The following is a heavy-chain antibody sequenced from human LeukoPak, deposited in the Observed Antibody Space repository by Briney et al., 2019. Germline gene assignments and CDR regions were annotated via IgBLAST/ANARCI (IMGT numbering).Heavy chain of an antibody. D-gene: IGHD3-22*01. CDR2: ISTYIGNT. CDR3: VRGGGYYDPSGSYFWVREKFDY. Sequence: GASVKVSCKASGYTFTSYDINWVRQAPGQGLEWMGWISTYIGNTNYAQKLQGRVTMTKDTSTSTVYMELRSLRSDDTAVYYCVRGGGYYDPSGSYFWVREKFDYWGQGTLVTVSS. J-gene: IGHJ4*02. CDR1: GYTFTSYD. V-gene: IGHV1-18*01.